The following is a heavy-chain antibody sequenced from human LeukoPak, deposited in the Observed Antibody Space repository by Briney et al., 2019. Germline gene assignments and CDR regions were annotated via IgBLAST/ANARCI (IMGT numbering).Heavy chain of an antibody. Sequence: GGSLRPSRVAPGFTLSGHLMRSVPHVPGKGLMAVSRITPDGNAAAHADSVKGRFTISRDNAKNTLYLDMNSLTAEDTALYYCARSGYSNGYDYWGQGTLVTVSS. CDR3: ARSGYSNGYDY. V-gene: IGHV3-74*03. D-gene: IGHD2-15*01. CDR2: ITPDGNAA. CDR1: GFTLSGHL. J-gene: IGHJ4*02.